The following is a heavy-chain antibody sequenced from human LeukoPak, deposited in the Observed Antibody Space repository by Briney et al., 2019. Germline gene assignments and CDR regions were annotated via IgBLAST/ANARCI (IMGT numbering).Heavy chain of an antibody. Sequence: GESLKISCKGSGYSFTSYWIGWVRQMPGKGLEWMGIIYPGDSDTRYSPPFQGQVTISADKSNSTAYLQWSSLKASDTAMYYCARLLGICGVVIKEKSGWSDPWGQGTLVTVSS. J-gene: IGHJ5*02. CDR2: IYPGDSDT. V-gene: IGHV5-51*01. CDR1: GYSFTSYW. CDR3: ARLLGICGVVIKEKSGWSDP. D-gene: IGHD3-3*01.